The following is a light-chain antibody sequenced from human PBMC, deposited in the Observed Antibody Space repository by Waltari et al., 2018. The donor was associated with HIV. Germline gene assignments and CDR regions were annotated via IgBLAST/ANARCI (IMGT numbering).Light chain of an antibody. CDR1: QTVSASY. V-gene: IGKV3-20*01. CDR2: GAA. J-gene: IGKJ4*02. Sequence: DIVLTQSPGKTSLSPGERATLSCRASQTVSASYLAWYQQKRGQPPRLLIYGAAKSATGIPDRFSGSGSEADFTLTITCQDPEDFAVYCCQQYRSAPLTFGGATKVEIK. CDR3: QQYRSAPLT.